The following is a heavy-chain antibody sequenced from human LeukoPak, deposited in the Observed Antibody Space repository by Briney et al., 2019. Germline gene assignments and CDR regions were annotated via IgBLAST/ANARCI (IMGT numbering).Heavy chain of an antibody. V-gene: IGHV3-9*03. CDR3: AKERSAWLVGATTGFDY. Sequence: PGGSLRLSCAASGFTFDDYAMHWVRQAPGKGLEWVSGISWNSGSIGYADSVKGRFTISRDNAKNSLYLQMNSLRAEDMALYYCAKERSAWLVGATTGFDYWGQGTLVTVSS. CDR1: GFTFDDYA. J-gene: IGHJ4*02. CDR2: ISWNSGSI. D-gene: IGHD1-26*01.